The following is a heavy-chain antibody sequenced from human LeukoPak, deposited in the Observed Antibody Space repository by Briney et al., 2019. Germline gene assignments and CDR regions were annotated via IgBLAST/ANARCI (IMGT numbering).Heavy chain of an antibody. V-gene: IGHV3-33*08. J-gene: IGHJ3*02. CDR2: ISSDGRTT. CDR1: GFTFSSYG. CDR3: APGAGLDAFDI. Sequence: GRSLRLSCAASGFTFSSYGIHWVRQAPGKGLEWVVVISSDGRTTYYADSVKGRFTISRDNSKNTLYLQMNSLRAEDTAVYYCAPGAGLDAFDIWGQGTMVTVSS. D-gene: IGHD3/OR15-3a*01.